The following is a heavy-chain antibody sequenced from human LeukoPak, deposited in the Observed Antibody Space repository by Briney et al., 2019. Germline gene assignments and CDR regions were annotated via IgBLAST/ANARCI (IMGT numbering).Heavy chain of an antibody. Sequence: GASVKVSCKASGYTFTSYDINWVRQATGQGLEWMGWMNPNSGNTGYAQKFQGRVTITRNTSMSTAYMELSRLRSDDTAVYYCASSFPRTHYYGSPPFYWGQGTLVTVSS. CDR1: GYTFTSYD. J-gene: IGHJ4*02. CDR2: MNPNSGNT. D-gene: IGHD3-10*01. V-gene: IGHV1-8*03. CDR3: ASSFPRTHYYGSPPFY.